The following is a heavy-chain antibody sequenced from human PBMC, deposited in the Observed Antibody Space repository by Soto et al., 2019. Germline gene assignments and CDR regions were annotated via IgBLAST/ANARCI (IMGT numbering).Heavy chain of an antibody. CDR1: GFTFSNAW. D-gene: IGHD1-26*01. V-gene: IGHV3-15*01. Sequence: GGSLRLSCAASGFTFSNAWMSWVRQAPGKGLEWVGRIKSNSDGGTTDYAAPVKGIFTISRDDSKNTLYLQMNSLKTVDAAVYYGSPDDVPLVGATTFDYWGQGTLVTVSS. CDR3: SPDDVPLVGATTFDY. J-gene: IGHJ4*02. CDR2: IKSNSDGGTT.